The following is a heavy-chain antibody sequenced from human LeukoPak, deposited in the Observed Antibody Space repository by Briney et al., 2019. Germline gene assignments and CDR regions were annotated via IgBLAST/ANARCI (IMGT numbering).Heavy chain of an antibody. J-gene: IGHJ4*02. CDR3: AREGGAYCSSTSCYGPVDY. CDR2: ISGSGGST. D-gene: IGHD2-2*01. V-gene: IGHV3-23*01. CDR1: GFTFSSYA. Sequence: PGGSLRLSCAASGFTFSSYAMSWVRQAPGKGLEWVSAISGSGGSTYYADSVKGRFTISRDNSKNTLYLQMNSLRAEDTAVYYCAREGGAYCSSTSCYGPVDYWGQGTLVTVSS.